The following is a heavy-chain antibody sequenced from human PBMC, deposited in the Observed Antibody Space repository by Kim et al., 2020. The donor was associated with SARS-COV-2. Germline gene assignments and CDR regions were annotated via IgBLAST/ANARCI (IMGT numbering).Heavy chain of an antibody. CDR2: IYTSGST. CDR3: ARDPLAAAGTFDI. CDR1: GGSISSGSYY. Sequence: SETLSLTCTVSGGSISSGSYYWSWIRQPAGKGLEWIGRIYTSGSTNYNPSLKSRVTISVDTSKNQFSLKLSSVTAADTAVYYCARDPLAAAGTFDIWGQGTMVTVSS. D-gene: IGHD6-13*01. J-gene: IGHJ3*02. V-gene: IGHV4-61*02.